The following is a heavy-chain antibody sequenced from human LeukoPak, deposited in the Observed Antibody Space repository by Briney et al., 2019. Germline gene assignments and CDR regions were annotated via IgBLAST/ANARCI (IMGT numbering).Heavy chain of an antibody. CDR1: GLSFSSYG. V-gene: IGHV3-30*18. CDR3: AKELHAWSGYYTSYYYGMDV. Sequence: GRSLRLSCAACGLSFSSYGMHWVRQAPGKGLEWVAVISYEGSNKYYADSVKGRFTISRDNSKNTLYLQMNSLRAEDTAVYYCAKELHAWSGYYTSYYYGMDVWGQGTTVTVSS. D-gene: IGHD3-3*01. CDR2: ISYEGSNK. J-gene: IGHJ6*02.